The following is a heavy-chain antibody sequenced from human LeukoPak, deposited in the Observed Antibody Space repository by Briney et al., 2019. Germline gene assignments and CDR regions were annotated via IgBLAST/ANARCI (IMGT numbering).Heavy chain of an antibody. CDR2: INPNSGGT. D-gene: IGHD6-13*01. J-gene: IGHJ3*02. Sequence: ASVKVSCKASGYTFTGYYMHWVRQAPGQGLEWMGWINPNSGGTNYAQKFQGRVTMTRDTSISTAYMELSRLRSDDTAVYYCARLAPPGGQQLVLGGAFDIWGQGTVVTVSS. V-gene: IGHV1-2*02. CDR1: GYTFTGYY. CDR3: ARLAPPGGQQLVLGGAFDI.